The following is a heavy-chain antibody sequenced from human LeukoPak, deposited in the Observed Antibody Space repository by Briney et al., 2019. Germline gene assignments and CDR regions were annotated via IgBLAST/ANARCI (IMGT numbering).Heavy chain of an antibody. J-gene: IGHJ4*02. D-gene: IGHD6-19*01. CDR3: AKGSWLVSFFDY. Sequence: GRSLRLSCAASGFTFSSYAMHWVRQAPGKGLEWVAVISYDGSNKYYADSVKGRFTISRDNSKNTLYLQMNSLRAEDTALYYCAKGSWLVSFFDYWGQGTLVTVSS. CDR1: GFTFSSYA. CDR2: ISYDGSNK. V-gene: IGHV3-30-3*01.